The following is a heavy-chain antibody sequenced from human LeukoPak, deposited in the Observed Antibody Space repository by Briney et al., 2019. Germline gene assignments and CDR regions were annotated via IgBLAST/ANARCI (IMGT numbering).Heavy chain of an antibody. J-gene: IGHJ5*02. CDR2: ISGGGGST. D-gene: IGHD1-14*01. Sequence: GGSLRLSCAGSGFSFSNYAMNCVRQAPGKGLEWVSGISGGGGSTYYADSVKGRFTISRDNSKNTLYLQMDSLRAEDTALYYCAKGSGINHYHWIDPWGQGTLVTVSS. CDR3: AKGSGINHYHWIDP. V-gene: IGHV3-23*01. CDR1: GFSFSNYA.